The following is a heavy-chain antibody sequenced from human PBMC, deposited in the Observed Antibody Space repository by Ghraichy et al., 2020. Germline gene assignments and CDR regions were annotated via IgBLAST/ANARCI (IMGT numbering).Heavy chain of an antibody. CDR1: GGSFSGYY. D-gene: IGHD3-10*01. Sequence: ETLSLTCAVYGGSFSGYYWSWIRQPPGKGLEWIGEINHSGSTNYNPSLKSRVTISVDTSKNQFSLKLSSVTAADTAVYYCARGRITMVRGSYYYGMDVWGQGTTVTVSS. J-gene: IGHJ6*02. CDR2: INHSGST. CDR3: ARGRITMVRGSYYYGMDV. V-gene: IGHV4-34*01.